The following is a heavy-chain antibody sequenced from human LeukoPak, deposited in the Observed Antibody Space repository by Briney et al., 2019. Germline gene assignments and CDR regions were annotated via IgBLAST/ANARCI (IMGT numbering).Heavy chain of an antibody. CDR3: AAGYYDIFNYYYYMDV. Sequence: ASVKVSCKASGYTFTSYYMHWVRQAPGQGLEWMGIINPSGGSTSYAQKFQERVTITRDMSTSTAYMELSSLRSEDTAVYYCAAGYYDIFNYYYYMDVWGKGTTVTISS. D-gene: IGHD3-9*01. J-gene: IGHJ6*03. V-gene: IGHV1-46*01. CDR2: INPSGGST. CDR1: GYTFTSYY.